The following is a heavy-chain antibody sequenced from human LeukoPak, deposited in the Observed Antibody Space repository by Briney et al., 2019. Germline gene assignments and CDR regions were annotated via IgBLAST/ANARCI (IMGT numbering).Heavy chain of an antibody. CDR1: GGSISNYY. D-gene: IGHD4-17*01. CDR2: IYSSGTT. V-gene: IGHV4-4*07. J-gene: IGHJ6*03. Sequence: TSETLSLTCTVSGGSISNYYWSWIRQPAGKGLEWIGRIYSSGTTDYSPSLKSRVTVSVDTSKNQFSLKLSSVTAADTAVYYCARDYGGYGYYYYMDVWGKGTTVTVSS. CDR3: ARDYGGYGYYYYMDV.